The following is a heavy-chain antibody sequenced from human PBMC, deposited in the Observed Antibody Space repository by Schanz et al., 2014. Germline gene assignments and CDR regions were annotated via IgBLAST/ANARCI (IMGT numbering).Heavy chain of an antibody. D-gene: IGHD3-10*01. CDR1: GFTFTNYA. Sequence: EVQLLESGGGLVQPGGSLRLSCAASGFTFTNYAMSWVRQAPGKGLEWVSYIGNGGVTIYYADSVKGRFTISRDNSKNSLYLQMNSLRAEDTAVYYCARIGGSVFDYWAQGTLVTVSS. V-gene: IGHV3-48*04. CDR2: IGNGGVTI. CDR3: ARIGGSVFDY. J-gene: IGHJ4*02.